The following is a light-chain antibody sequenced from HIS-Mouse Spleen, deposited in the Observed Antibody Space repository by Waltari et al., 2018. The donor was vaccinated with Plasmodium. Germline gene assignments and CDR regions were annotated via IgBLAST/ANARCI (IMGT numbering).Light chain of an antibody. CDR2: AAS. CDR3: QQYYSYPYT. CDR1: KGISSY. Sequence: IRMIESPYSFSATTTDRVTITCRARKGISSYLAVYQQKPGKAPKLLIYAASTLQSGVPSRFSCSGSGTDFTLTISCLQSEDFATYYCQQYYSYPYTFGQGTKLEIK. J-gene: IGKJ2*01. V-gene: IGKV1-8*01.